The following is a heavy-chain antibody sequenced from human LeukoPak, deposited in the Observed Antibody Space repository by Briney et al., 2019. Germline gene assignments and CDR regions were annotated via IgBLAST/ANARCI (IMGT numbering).Heavy chain of an antibody. CDR3: AKTHYCDSSGGTDY. J-gene: IGHJ4*02. CDR2: VTGSGGST. D-gene: IGHD3-22*01. V-gene: IGHV3-23*01. Sequence: SGGSLRLSCAASGFTFSSYAMSWVRQAPGKGLEWVSAVTGSGGSTYYADSVKGRFTISRDNSKNTLYLQMNSLRAEDTAIYYCAKTHYCDSSGGTDYWGQGTLVTVSS. CDR1: GFTFSSYA.